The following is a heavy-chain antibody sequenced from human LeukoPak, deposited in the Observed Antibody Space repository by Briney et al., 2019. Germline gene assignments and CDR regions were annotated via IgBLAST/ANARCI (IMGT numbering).Heavy chain of an antibody. D-gene: IGHD3-16*01. Sequence: SETLSLTCTVSGGSISSYYWSWIRQPPGKGLEWIGYIYYSGSTNYNPSLKCRVTISVDTSKNQFSLKLSSVTAADTAVYYCARALGGVISFDYWGQGTLVTVSS. V-gene: IGHV4-59*01. J-gene: IGHJ4*02. CDR1: GGSISSYY. CDR2: IYYSGST. CDR3: ARALGGVISFDY.